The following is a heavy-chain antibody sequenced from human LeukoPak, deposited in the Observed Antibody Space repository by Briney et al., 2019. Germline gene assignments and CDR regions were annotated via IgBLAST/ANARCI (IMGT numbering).Heavy chain of an antibody. CDR3: ASSGSYYFFDH. J-gene: IGHJ4*02. Sequence: PSETLSLTCTVSGGSISSYYWSWIRQPPGKGLEWIGYIYYSGSTNYNPSLKSRVTISVDTSKSQFSLKLSSVTAADTAVYYCASSGSYYFFDHWGQGTLVTVSS. V-gene: IGHV4-59*08. CDR2: IYYSGST. D-gene: IGHD1-26*01. CDR1: GGSISSYY.